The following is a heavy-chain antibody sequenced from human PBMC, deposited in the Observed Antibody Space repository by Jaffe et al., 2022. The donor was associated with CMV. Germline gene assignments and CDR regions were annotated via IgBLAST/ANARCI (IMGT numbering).Heavy chain of an antibody. CDR1: GFTFSSYS. J-gene: IGHJ3*02. D-gene: IGHD2-15*01. Sequence: EVQLVESGGGLVKPGGSLRLSCAASGFTFSSYSMNWVRQAPGKGLEWVSSISSSSSYIYYADSVKGRFTISRDNAKNSLYLQMNSLRAEDTAVYYCARGWLLGCSGGSCYSDAFDIWGQGTMVTVSS. CDR3: ARGWLLGCSGGSCYSDAFDI. V-gene: IGHV3-21*01. CDR2: ISSSSSYI.